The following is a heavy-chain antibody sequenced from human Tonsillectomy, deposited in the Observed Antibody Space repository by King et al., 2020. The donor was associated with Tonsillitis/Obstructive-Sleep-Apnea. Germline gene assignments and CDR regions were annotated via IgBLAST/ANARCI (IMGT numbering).Heavy chain of an antibody. CDR2: ISGSGGST. CDR1: GFTFSSYA. CDR3: EKAGDIVVVPAATTDY. V-gene: IGHV3-23*04. Sequence: VQLVESGGGLVQPGGSLRLSCAASGFTFSSYAMSWVRQAPGKGLEWVSAISGSGGSTYYADSVKGRFTISTDNSKNTLYLQMNSLRAEDTAVYYCEKAGDIVVVPAATTDYWGQGTLVTASS. D-gene: IGHD2-2*01. J-gene: IGHJ4*02.